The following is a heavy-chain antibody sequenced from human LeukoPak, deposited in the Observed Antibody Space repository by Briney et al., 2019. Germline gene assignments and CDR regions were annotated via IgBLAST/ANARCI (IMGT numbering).Heavy chain of an antibody. J-gene: IGHJ4*02. CDR2: ISSNGNTI. CDR1: GFTFNNFE. V-gene: IGHV3-48*03. D-gene: IGHD3-22*01. Sequence: PGGSLRLSCAASGFTFNNFEMNWVRQAPGKGLEWVSYISSNGNTIYYADSVKGRFTISRDNAKNSLYLQMNSLRAEDTALYFCARGPPNYYDSSGYFYLWGQGTLVTVSS. CDR3: ARGPPNYYDSSGYFYL.